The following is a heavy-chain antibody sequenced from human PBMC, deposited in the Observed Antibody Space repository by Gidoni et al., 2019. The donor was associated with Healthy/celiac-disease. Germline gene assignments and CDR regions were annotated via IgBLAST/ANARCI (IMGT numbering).Heavy chain of an antibody. CDR3: ARDGGVWGMDV. CDR1: VFTFSSYD. Sequence: EVQLVESGGGLVQPGGSLRLSCAASVFTFSSYDMHWVRPATGKGLELVSAIGTAGDTYYPGSVKGRFTISRENAKNSLYLQMNSLRAGDTAVYYCARDGGVWGMDVWGQGTTVTVSS. J-gene: IGHJ6*02. CDR2: IGTAGDT. D-gene: IGHD3-3*01. V-gene: IGHV3-13*01.